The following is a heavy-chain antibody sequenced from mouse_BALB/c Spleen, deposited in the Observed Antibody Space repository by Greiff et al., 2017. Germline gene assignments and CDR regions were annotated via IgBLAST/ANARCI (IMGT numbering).Heavy chain of an antibody. Sequence: EVKLMESGGGLVKPGGSLKLSCAASGFTFSSYAMSWVRQTPEKRLEWVATISSGGSYTYYPDSVKGRFTISRDNAKNTLYLQMSSLRSEDTAMYYCARQGYYGKTGYFDVWGAGTTVTVSS. D-gene: IGHD2-1*01. V-gene: IGHV5-9-3*01. CDR1: GFTFSSYA. CDR3: ARQGYYGKTGYFDV. CDR2: ISSGGSYT. J-gene: IGHJ1*01.